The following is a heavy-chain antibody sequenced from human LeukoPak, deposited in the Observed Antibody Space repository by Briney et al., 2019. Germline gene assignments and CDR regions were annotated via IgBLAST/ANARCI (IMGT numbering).Heavy chain of an antibody. J-gene: IGHJ4*02. D-gene: IGHD2-21*01. CDR1: GYSFTSYW. CDR3: ARRTLLGPVPYFDY. CDR2: TYLGDAEP. V-gene: IGHV5-51*01. Sequence: GESLKISCKGSGYSFTSYWTGWVRQMPGKGLEWMGITYLGDAEPRYSPSLQGQVTISADKSISTAYLQWSSLKASDTAMYYCARRTLLGPVPYFDYWGQGTLVSVSS.